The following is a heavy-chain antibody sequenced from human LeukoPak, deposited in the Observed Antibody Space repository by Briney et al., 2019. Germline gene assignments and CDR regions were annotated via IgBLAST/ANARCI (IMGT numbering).Heavy chain of an antibody. CDR1: GGSISSYY. D-gene: IGHD6-19*01. Sequence: KPSETLSLTCTVSGGSISSYYWSWIRQPPGKGLEWIGYIYYSGSTNYNPSLKSRVTISVDTSKNHFYLKLSSVSAADTAVYYCARVGSSVWSQKYYFDYWGQGTLVTVSS. V-gene: IGHV4-59*01. J-gene: IGHJ4*02. CDR3: ARVGSSVWSQKYYFDY. CDR2: IYYSGST.